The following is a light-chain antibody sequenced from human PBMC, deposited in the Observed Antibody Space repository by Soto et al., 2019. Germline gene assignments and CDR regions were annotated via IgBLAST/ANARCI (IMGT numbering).Light chain of an antibody. Sequence: HMTQSPSSLSGSVGDRVTITCRASQSVCTYLNWYSQKSGGAPKLLIHGVSKLENGTPSRFSGSGLATDFTLTINTLQLEDFAVYFCQQSYLVPYTLGQGTKVDIK. CDR3: QQSYLVPYT. V-gene: IGKV1-39*01. J-gene: IGKJ2*01. CDR1: QSVCTY. CDR2: GVS.